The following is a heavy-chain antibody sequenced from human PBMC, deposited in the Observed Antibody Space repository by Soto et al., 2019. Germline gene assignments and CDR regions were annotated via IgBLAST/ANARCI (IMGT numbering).Heavy chain of an antibody. CDR2: ISAYNGNT. CDR3: GRSVGLSDGMDV. D-gene: IGHD1-26*01. V-gene: IGHV1-18*01. J-gene: IGHJ6*02. Sequence: QVQLVQSGAEVKKPGASVKVSCKASGYTFTSYGISWVRQAPGQGLEWMGWISAYNGNTNYAQKLQGXVXXXTXXSTSTAYMELRSLRSDDTAVYHCGRSVGLSDGMDVWGQGTKVTVSS. CDR1: GYTFTSYG.